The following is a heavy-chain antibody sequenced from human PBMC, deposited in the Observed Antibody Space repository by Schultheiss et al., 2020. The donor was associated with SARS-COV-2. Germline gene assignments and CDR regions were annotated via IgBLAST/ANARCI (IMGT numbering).Heavy chain of an antibody. D-gene: IGHD3-3*01. J-gene: IGHJ6*02. Sequence: ASVKVSCKASGYTFTSYGISWVRQAPGQGLEWMGWISAYNGNTNYAQKLQGRVTMTTDTSTSTAYMELRSLRSDDTAVYYCARVVTYYDFWSGYPTSIRDYYYYGMDVWGQGTTVTVSS. CDR3: ARVVTYYDFWSGYPTSIRDYYYYGMDV. CDR2: ISAYNGNT. CDR1: GYTFTSYG. V-gene: IGHV1-18*01.